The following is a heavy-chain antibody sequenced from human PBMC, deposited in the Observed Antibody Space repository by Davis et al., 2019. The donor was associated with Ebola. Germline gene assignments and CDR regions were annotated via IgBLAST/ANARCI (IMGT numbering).Heavy chain of an antibody. V-gene: IGHV3-23*01. CDR3: AKDLTSYYGSGDFFDY. CDR2: ISASGGAT. Sequence: PAGSLTLSCAVSGLPSSSDAMSLVRQAPGRGLEWVSSISASGGATFYADSVKGRIVMSRDNSNDTLYLRMNNLRAEDTAIYYCAKDLTSYYGSGDFFDYWGQGILVTVSS. CDR1: GLPSSSDA. J-gene: IGHJ4*02. D-gene: IGHD3-10*01.